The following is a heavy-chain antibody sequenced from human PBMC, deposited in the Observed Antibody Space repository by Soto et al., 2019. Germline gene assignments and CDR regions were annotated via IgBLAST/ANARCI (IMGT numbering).Heavy chain of an antibody. J-gene: IGHJ6*02. D-gene: IGHD5-18*01. Sequence: QVQLVQSGAEVKKPGSSVTVSCKTSGGTFSKDAINWVRQAPGQGLEWLGLLIPVFGSPIYAQKFQGRIRITADESKSTAFRALSSLRSEDTAVYYCTRVLGYTFEPGKTRYYAMDAWGQGTTVSVSS. CDR1: GGTFSKDA. CDR3: TRVLGYTFEPGKTRYYAMDA. V-gene: IGHV1-69*01. CDR2: LIPVFGSP.